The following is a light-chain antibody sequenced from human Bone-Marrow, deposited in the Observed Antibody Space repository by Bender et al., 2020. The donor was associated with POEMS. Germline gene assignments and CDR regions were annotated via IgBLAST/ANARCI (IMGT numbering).Light chain of an antibody. Sequence: QSVLTQPPSASGTPGQRVTISCSGGSSNIGAHAVNWYQHLPGTAPKLRIYSSHRRPSEVPDRFSGSRSGTSASLAISGVQAEDEADYYCAVWDDSLNGWVFGGGTKLTVL. J-gene: IGLJ3*02. CDR1: SSNIGAHA. V-gene: IGLV1-44*01. CDR3: AVWDDSLNGWV. CDR2: SSH.